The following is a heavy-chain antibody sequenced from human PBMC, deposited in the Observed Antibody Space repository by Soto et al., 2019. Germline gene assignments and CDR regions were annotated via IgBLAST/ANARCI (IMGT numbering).Heavy chain of an antibody. D-gene: IGHD3-10*01. Sequence: SLRLSCVASGFAFSSHCMSWVRQAPGKGLEWVSGISDSGGSTYYADSVKGRFTISRDNSKNTLYLQMNSLRAEDTAVYYCAKGTYYYGSAPYYFDYWGQGTLVTVSS. J-gene: IGHJ4*02. CDR1: GFAFSSHC. V-gene: IGHV3-23*01. CDR3: AKGTYYYGSAPYYFDY. CDR2: ISDSGGST.